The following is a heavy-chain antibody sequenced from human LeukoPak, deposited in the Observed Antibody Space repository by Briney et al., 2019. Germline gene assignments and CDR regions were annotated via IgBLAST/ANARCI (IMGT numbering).Heavy chain of an antibody. CDR1: GFTFSGFW. Sequence: GGSLRLSCAVSGFTFSGFWMSWSRQAPGKGLEWVASINSDGSEGYYADVVKGRFTISRDNAKNSLYLQINSLRAEDTAVYCCARSSYSSSSSVWGQGTMVTVSS. D-gene: IGHD6-6*01. J-gene: IGHJ3*01. CDR3: ARSSYSSSSSV. V-gene: IGHV3-7*03. CDR2: INSDGSEG.